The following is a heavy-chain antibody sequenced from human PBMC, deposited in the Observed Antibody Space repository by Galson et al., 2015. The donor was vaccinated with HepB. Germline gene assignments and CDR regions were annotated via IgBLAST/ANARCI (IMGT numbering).Heavy chain of an antibody. J-gene: IGHJ3*02. Sequence: SLRLSCAASGFTFGDYAMSWFRQAPGKGLEWVGFIRGTAYGGTTEYAASVKGRFTISRDDSKSIAYLQMNSLKTEDTAVYYCTREPTLVTPDAFDIWGQGTMVTVSS. D-gene: IGHD4-23*01. CDR2: IRGTAYGGTT. CDR3: TREPTLVTPDAFDI. CDR1: GFTFGDYA. V-gene: IGHV3-49*03.